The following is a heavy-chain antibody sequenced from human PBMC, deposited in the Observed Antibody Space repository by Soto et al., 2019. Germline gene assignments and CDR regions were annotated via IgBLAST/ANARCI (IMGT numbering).Heavy chain of an antibody. CDR2: INHSGST. V-gene: IGHV4-34*01. D-gene: IGHD2-2*02. Sequence: ETLSLTCACYGLSFRGHYGSLLRPPPGKGLEWIGEINHSGSTNYNPSLKSRVTISVDTSKNQFSLKLSSVTAADTAVYYCARVGGLKIPHYFDCWGQGNLVTVS. CDR1: GLSFRGHY. CDR3: ARVGGLKIPHYFDC. J-gene: IGHJ4*02.